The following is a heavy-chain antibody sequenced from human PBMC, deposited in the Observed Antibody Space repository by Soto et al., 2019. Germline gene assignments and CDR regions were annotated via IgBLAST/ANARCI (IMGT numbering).Heavy chain of an antibody. Sequence: ASVKASCKASGYTFTGYYMHWVRQAPGQGLEWMGWINPNSGGTNYAQKFQGWVTMTRDTSISTAYMELSRLRSVDTDVYYCARDPTDTAMVTSYYDYGMDVWGQGTTVTF. CDR1: GYTFTGYY. V-gene: IGHV1-2*04. CDR3: ARDPTDTAMVTSYYDYGMDV. CDR2: INPNSGGT. D-gene: IGHD5-18*01. J-gene: IGHJ6*02.